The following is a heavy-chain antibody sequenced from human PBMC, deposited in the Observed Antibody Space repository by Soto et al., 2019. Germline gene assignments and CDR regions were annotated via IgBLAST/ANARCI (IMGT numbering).Heavy chain of an antibody. CDR1: GFTLSNYV. Sequence: PGGSLRLSCAASGFTLSNYVMNWVRQAPGKGLEWISCIGSSSVTIFHADSVKGRVTVSTDTSISTTYMDLSSLTSEDTAVYYCARAPLGIVVAPDFWGQGTLVTVSS. J-gene: IGHJ4*02. D-gene: IGHD3-22*01. CDR2: IGSSSVTI. CDR3: ARAPLGIVVAPDF. V-gene: IGHV3-48*01.